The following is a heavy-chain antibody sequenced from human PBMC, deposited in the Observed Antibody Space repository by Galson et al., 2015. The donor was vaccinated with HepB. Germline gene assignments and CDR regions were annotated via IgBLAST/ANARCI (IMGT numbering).Heavy chain of an antibody. D-gene: IGHD4/OR15-4a*01. J-gene: IGHJ4*02. CDR3: VKESGIPQYGAYFDY. V-gene: IGHV3-30*18. Sequence: SLRLSCAASGFILSNYGMQWVRQPPGRGLQWVAVISSDGGTQYYADSVKGRFTISRDTSKNMLHLQMNSLRPVDTAVYYCVKESGIPQYGAYFDYWGLGALVTVSS. CDR2: ISSDGGTQ. CDR1: GFILSNYG.